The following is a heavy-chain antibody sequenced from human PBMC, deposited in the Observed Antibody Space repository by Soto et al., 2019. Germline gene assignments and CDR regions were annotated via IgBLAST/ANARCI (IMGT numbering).Heavy chain of an antibody. V-gene: IGHV4-30-4*01. D-gene: IGHD5-18*01. J-gene: IGHJ4*02. CDR1: GGSISSGDYY. CDR3: ARATWIQLWPPGGVDY. Sequence: QVQLQESGPGLVKPSQTLSLTCTVSGGSISSGDYYWSWIRQPPGKGLEWIGYIYYSGSTYYNPSLKGRVTISVDTSKNQFSLKLSALTAADTAVYYCARATWIQLWPPGGVDYWGQGTLVTVSS. CDR2: IYYSGST.